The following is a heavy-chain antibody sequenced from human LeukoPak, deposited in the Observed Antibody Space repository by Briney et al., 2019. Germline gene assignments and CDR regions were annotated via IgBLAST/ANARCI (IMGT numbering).Heavy chain of an antibody. CDR2: IRTTDEGAKYA. CDR3: ATDQRYAFDY. J-gene: IGHJ4*02. D-gene: IGHD3-9*01. CDR1: GFTFSRYW. Sequence: GGSLRLSCAVSGFTFSRYWMSWVRQAPGKGREWISNIRTTDEGAKYAYNADSVKGRVTISRDDGKNTLYLHMNSLRDDDTAVYYCATDQRYAFDYWDQGIVVTVTS. V-gene: IGHV3-48*02.